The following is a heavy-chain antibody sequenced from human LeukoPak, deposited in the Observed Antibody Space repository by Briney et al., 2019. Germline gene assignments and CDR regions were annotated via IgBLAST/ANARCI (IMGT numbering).Heavy chain of an antibody. CDR1: GDSVNSGGYY. Sequence: SETLSLTCTVSGDSVNSGGYYWSCIRQHPGKGLEWIGYIYSSGSTYYDPSLKSRLTISVDTSKNQFSLNLSSVTGADTAVYYCARSGSIRCYDYWGQGTLVTVSS. V-gene: IGHV4-31*03. CDR2: IYSSGST. CDR3: ARSGSIRCYDY. J-gene: IGHJ4*02. D-gene: IGHD2-2*01.